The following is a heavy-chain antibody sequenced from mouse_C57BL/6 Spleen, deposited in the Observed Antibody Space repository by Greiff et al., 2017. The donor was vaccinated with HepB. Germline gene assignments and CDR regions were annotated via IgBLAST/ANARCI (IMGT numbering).Heavy chain of an antibody. J-gene: IGHJ3*01. CDR3: ARDYDGSAY. CDR2: ISYDGSN. CDR1: GYSITSGYY. Sequence: EVQLQQSGPGLVKPSQSLSLTCSVTGYSITSGYYWNWIRQFPGNKLEWMGYISYDGSNNYNPSLKNRISITRDTSKNQFFLKLNSVTTEDTATYYCARDYDGSAYWGQGTLVTVSA. V-gene: IGHV3-6*01. D-gene: IGHD2-3*01.